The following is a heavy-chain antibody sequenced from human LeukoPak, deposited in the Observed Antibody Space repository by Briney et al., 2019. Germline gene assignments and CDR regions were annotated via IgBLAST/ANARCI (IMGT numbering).Heavy chain of an antibody. J-gene: IGHJ4*02. D-gene: IGHD2-15*01. V-gene: IGHV3-15*07. Sequence: GGSLRLSCAASGFTFSTAWMIWVRQAPGKGLEWVGRIKSKTDGGTTDYAAPVKGRFTISRDDSKNTLYLQMNSLKTEDTAVYYCTTDRYCSGGSCYSFWGQGTLVTVSS. CDR1: GFTFSTAW. CDR2: IKSKTDGGTT. CDR3: TTDRYCSGGSCYSF.